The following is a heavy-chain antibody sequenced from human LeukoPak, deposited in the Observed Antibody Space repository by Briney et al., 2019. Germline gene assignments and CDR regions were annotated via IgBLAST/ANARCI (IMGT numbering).Heavy chain of an antibody. CDR1: GGSISSYY. Sequence: PSETLSPTCTVSGGSISSYYRSWIRQPPGKGLEWIGYIYYSGSTNYNPSLKSRVTISVDTSKNQFSLKLSSVTAADTAVYYCARAGRVGGYANTLFEYSGQGALGTVSS. V-gene: IGHV4-59*01. D-gene: IGHD5-12*01. CDR3: ARAGRVGGYANTLFEY. CDR2: IYYSGST. J-gene: IGHJ4*02.